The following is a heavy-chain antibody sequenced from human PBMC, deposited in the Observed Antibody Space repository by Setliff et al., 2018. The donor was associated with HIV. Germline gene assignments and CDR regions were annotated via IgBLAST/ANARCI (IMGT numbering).Heavy chain of an antibody. V-gene: IGHV1-2*04. CDR1: GYNFSDYY. D-gene: IGHD2-8*02. Sequence: ASVKVSCKTSGYNFSDYYLHWVRQAPGQGLEWMGWINPKSGGTKYAQKFQGWVTMTRDTSISTVYMELSRLRSDDTAVYYCARGRDLLVLSDWGQGTLVTVSS. CDR2: INPKSGGT. J-gene: IGHJ4*02. CDR3: ARGRDLLVLSD.